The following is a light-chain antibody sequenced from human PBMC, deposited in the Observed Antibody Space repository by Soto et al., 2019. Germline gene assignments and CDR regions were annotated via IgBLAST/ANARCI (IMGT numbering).Light chain of an antibody. J-gene: IGLJ1*01. Sequence: QSALTQPASVSGSPGQSITISCTGTSSDVGSYKLVSWYQQHPGKAPKLMIYEVSKRPSGVSNRFSGSKSGNTASLTSSGLQAEDEADYYCCSYAGSSTYGFGTGTKLTVL. CDR3: CSYAGSSTYG. CDR2: EVS. V-gene: IGLV2-23*02. CDR1: SSDVGSYKL.